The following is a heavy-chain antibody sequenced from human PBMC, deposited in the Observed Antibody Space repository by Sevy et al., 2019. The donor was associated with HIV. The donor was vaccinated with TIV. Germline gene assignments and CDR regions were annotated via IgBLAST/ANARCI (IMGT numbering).Heavy chain of an antibody. Sequence: ASVKVSCKASGYTFTGYYIHWVRQAPGQGLEWMGWINPNSGGTNSAQKFQGRVTMTRDTSINTAYMELSRLRSDDTAVYYCARDPTGAAAAMSWFDPWGQGTLVTVSS. V-gene: IGHV1-2*02. CDR2: INPNSGGT. D-gene: IGHD2-2*01. J-gene: IGHJ5*02. CDR3: ARDPTGAAAAMSWFDP. CDR1: GYTFTGYY.